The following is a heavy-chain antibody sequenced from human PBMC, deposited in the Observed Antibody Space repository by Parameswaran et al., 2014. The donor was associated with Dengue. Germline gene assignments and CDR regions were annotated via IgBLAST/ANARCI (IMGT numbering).Heavy chain of an antibody. D-gene: IGHD3-10*01. CDR3: ARARAYYYGSGSYYYYYGMDV. CDR2: INHSGST. V-gene: IGHV4-34*01. Sequence: WIRQPPGKRLEWIGEINHSGSTNYNPSLKSRVTISVDTSKNQFSLKLSSVTAADTAVYYCARARAYYYGSGSYYYYYGMDVWGQGTTVTVSS. J-gene: IGHJ6*02.